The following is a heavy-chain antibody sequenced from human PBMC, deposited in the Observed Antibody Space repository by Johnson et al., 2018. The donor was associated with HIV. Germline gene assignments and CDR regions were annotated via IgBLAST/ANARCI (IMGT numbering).Heavy chain of an antibody. CDR2: VSDHGRTT. J-gene: IGHJ3*02. V-gene: IGHV3-30*18. CDR1: GFTFSSFG. D-gene: IGHD2-15*01. Sequence: VQLVESGGGVVQPGRSLRLSCAASGFTFSSFGMHWVRQAPGKGLEWVAVVSDHGRTTYFADSVKGRFTISRENSKNTLYLQMNNLRPEDTALYYCAKEGSSSPWAFDIWGQGTMVTVSS. CDR3: AKEGSSSPWAFDI.